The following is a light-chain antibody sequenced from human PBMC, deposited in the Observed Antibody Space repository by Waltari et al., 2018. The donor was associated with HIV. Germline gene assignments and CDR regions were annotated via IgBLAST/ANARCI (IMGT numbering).Light chain of an antibody. CDR1: SSDVGNYNL. CDR3: CSYAGSPYV. J-gene: IGLJ1*01. Sequence: HSALTQPASVSGSPGQSITISCTGTSSDVGNYNLVSWYQQHPGKAPKLIIYEVTKRPSGISNRFSGSKSGNTASLTISGLQAEDEADYYCCSYAGSPYVFGSGTKVTVL. V-gene: IGLV2-23*02. CDR2: EVT.